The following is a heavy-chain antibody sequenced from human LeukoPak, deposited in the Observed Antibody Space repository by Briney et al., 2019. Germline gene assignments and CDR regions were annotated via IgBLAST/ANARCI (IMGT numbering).Heavy chain of an antibody. V-gene: IGHV4-34*01. J-gene: IGHJ5*02. CDR3: ARAGRAYYGSGKWFDP. D-gene: IGHD3-10*01. CDR2: INHSGST. Sequence: SETLSLTCAVYGRSFSGYYWSWIRQPPGKGLEWIGEINHSGSTNYNPSLKSRVTISVDTSKNQFSLKLSSVTAADTAVYYCARAGRAYYGSGKWFDPWGQGTLVTVSS. CDR1: GRSFSGYY.